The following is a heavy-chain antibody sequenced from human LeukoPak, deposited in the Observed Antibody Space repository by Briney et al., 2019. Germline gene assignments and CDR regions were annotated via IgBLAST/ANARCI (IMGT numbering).Heavy chain of an antibody. J-gene: IGHJ4*02. CDR3: ARDQGSGWTYYFDY. Sequence: ASVKVSCKASDYTFTSYGISWVRQAPGQGLEWMGWISAYNGNTNYAQKLQGRVTMTTDTSTSTAYMELRSLRSDDTAVYYCARDQGSGWTYYFDYWGQGTLVTVSS. CDR2: ISAYNGNT. CDR1: DYTFTSYG. D-gene: IGHD6-19*01. V-gene: IGHV1-18*01.